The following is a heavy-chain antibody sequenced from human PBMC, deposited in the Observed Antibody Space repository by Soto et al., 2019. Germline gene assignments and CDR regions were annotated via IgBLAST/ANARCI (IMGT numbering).Heavy chain of an antibody. D-gene: IGHD6-19*01. CDR2: GSYDESNK. J-gene: IGHJ4*02. CDR3: ARDGPLPYPSGWEYGMHDQ. CDR1: GFSLSDYA. V-gene: IGHV3-30-3*01. Sequence: QVQLVESGGGVVQPGGSLRLSCPASGFSLSDYAMHGVRQAPGKGLEWVASGSYDESNKDYPESVKGLFSISRDTSKKPRSLQRDTLGPDDTAVYYCARDGPLPYPSGWEYGMHDQWGQGTLVTVS.